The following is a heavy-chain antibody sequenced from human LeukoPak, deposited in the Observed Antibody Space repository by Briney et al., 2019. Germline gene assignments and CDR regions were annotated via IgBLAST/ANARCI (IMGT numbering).Heavy chain of an antibody. J-gene: IGHJ4*02. CDR3: ARGQSSSWYGDFDY. V-gene: IGHV7-4-1*02. CDR2: INTNTGSP. Sequence: ASVKVSCKASGYTFTSYAMNWVRQAPGQGLEWMGWINTNTGSPTYAQGFTGRFAFSLDTSVSTAYLQISSLKAEDTAVYYCARGQSSSWYGDFDYWGQGTLVTVSS. D-gene: IGHD6-13*01. CDR1: GYTFTSYA.